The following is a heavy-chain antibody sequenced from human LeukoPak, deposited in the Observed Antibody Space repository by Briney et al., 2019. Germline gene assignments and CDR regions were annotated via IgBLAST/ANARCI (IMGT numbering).Heavy chain of an antibody. D-gene: IGHD6-13*01. CDR3: ARVSSSWYQDWYFDL. J-gene: IGHJ2*01. CDR1: GGSISNSNW. Sequence: SETLSLTCTVSGGSISNSNWWSWVRQPPGKGLEWIGEIYHSGSTNYNPSLRSRVTISVDKSKNPFSLKLSSVTAADTAVYYCARVSSSWYQDWYFDLWGRGTLVTVSS. V-gene: IGHV4-4*02. CDR2: IYHSGST.